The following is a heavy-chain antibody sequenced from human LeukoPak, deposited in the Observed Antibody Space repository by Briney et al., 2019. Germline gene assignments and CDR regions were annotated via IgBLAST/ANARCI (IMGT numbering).Heavy chain of an antibody. J-gene: IGHJ4*02. Sequence: GGSLRLSCAASGFTFSSYAMSWVRQAPGKGLEWVSGIRDSGGSGGSTYYADSVKGRFTISRDNSKNTLYLQMNSLRAEDTAVYYCAKDPYYYDSSGYPGRDYWGQGTLVTASS. CDR2: IRDSGGSGGST. CDR1: GFTFSSYA. V-gene: IGHV3-23*01. CDR3: AKDPYYYDSSGYPGRDY. D-gene: IGHD3-22*01.